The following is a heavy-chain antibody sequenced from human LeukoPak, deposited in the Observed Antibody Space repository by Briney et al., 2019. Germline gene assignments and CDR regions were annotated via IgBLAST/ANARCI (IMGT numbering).Heavy chain of an antibody. CDR3: ARDDGVGWFDP. V-gene: IGHV4-4*07. J-gene: IGHJ5*02. CDR2: MYISGST. CDR1: GGSISSYY. D-gene: IGHD2-8*01. Sequence: TSETLSLTCTVSGGSISSYYWSWIRQPAGKGLEWIGRMYISGSTNYNPSLKSRATMSVDTSKNQFSLKLSSVTAADTAVYYCARDDGVGWFDPWGQGTLVTVSS.